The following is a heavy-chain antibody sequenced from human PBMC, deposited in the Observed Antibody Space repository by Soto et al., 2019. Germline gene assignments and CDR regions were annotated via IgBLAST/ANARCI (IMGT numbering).Heavy chain of an antibody. CDR3: ARDPADRGDYCVY. CDR2: LYYTGST. J-gene: IGHJ4*02. V-gene: IGHV4-31*03. CDR1: GDSISRGGYY. Sequence: QVQLQESGPGLVKPSQTLSLTCTVSGDSISRGGYYCSWVRQHRGKGLGWIGFLYYTGSTYYNPSLKRRVPISVDTSKNQFSLKLSYVTAADTAVYYCARDPADRGDYCVYWGQGTLLTVSS. D-gene: IGHD3-10*01.